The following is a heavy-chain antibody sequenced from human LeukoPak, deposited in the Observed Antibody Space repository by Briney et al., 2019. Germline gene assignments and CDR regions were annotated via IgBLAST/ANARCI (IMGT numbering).Heavy chain of an antibody. CDR1: GGSITNGGYY. D-gene: IGHD1-26*01. Sequence: SQTLSLTCTVSGGSITNGGYYWSWIRQPAWKGLEWIGRIYTTGNTNYNPSLKSRVTISLDTSKNQFSLKLSSVSAEDTALYYCARERLGGSYYRPVDYWGQGTLVTVSS. CDR3: ARERLGGSYYRPVDY. V-gene: IGHV4-61*02. CDR2: IYTTGNT. J-gene: IGHJ4*02.